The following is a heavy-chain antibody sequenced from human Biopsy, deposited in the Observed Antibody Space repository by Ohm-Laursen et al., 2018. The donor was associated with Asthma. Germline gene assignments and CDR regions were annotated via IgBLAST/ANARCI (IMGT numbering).Heavy chain of an antibody. D-gene: IGHD6-6*01. CDR3: ARGKTWGRSYYFDY. V-gene: IGHV3-30-3*01. CDR2: IFFDGSNK. Sequence: SLRLSCSASGVTFHNNVMHWVRQAPGKGLEWVAGIFFDGSNKYYADSVKGRFTISRDNSKDTLYLQVNSLRGDDTAVYYCARGKTWGRSYYFDYWGQGTLVTVSS. J-gene: IGHJ4*02. CDR1: GVTFHNNV.